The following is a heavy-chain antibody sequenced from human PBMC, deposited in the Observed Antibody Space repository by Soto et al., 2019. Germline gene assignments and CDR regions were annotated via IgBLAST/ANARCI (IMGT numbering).Heavy chain of an antibody. CDR2: INHSGST. CDR3: ARTVSETGTPFDY. Sequence: SETLSLTCAVYGGSFIGYYWSWIRQPPGKGLEWIGEINHSGSTNYNPSLKSRVTISVDTSKNQFSLKLSSVTAADTAVYYCARTVSETGTPFDYWGQGTLVTVSS. V-gene: IGHV4-34*01. D-gene: IGHD1-7*01. J-gene: IGHJ4*02. CDR1: GGSFIGYY.